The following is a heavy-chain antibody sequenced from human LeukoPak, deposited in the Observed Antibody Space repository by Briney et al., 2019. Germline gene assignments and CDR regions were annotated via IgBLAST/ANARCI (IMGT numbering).Heavy chain of an antibody. Sequence: PGGSLRLSCAASGFIFGDYYMTWIRPAPGQGLEWVSYISSSGSNRYYADSVKGRFTISRDNAQNSLYLQMNSLRAEGSAVYYGAIGNYRALYWGQRTLMTASS. V-gene: IGHV3-11*01. CDR2: ISSSGSNR. CDR3: AIGNYRALY. CDR1: GFIFGDYY. D-gene: IGHD1-7*01. J-gene: IGHJ4*02.